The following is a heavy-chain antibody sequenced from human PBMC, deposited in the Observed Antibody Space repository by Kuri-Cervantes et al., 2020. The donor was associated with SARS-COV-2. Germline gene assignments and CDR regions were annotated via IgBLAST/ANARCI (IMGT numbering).Heavy chain of an antibody. V-gene: IGHV4-61*02. J-gene: IGHJ4*02. CDR1: GGSISSGSYY. CDR2: IYTSGST. Sequence: SETLSLTCTVSGGSISSGSYYWSWIRQPAGKGLEWIGRIYTSGSTNYNPSLKSRVTISVDTSKNQFSLKLSSVTAADTAVYYCARGSSSWDFDYWGQGTLVTVSS. CDR3: ARGSSSWDFDY. D-gene: IGHD6-13*01.